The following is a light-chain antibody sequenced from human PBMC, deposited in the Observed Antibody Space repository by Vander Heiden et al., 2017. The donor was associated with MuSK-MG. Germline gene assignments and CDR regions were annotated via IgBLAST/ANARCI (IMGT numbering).Light chain of an antibody. J-gene: IGKJ2*01. CDR2: GAS. Sequence: EIVLTQSPGTLSLSPGERATLSCRASQSIGSTYLAWYQQKPGQAPRLLIYGASSRATGIPDRFSGSGYGTDFTLTITRLEPEDFAVYYCQHVDCSPPYTFGQGTKLEIK. V-gene: IGKV3-20*01. CDR3: QHVDCSPPYT. CDR1: QSIGSTY.